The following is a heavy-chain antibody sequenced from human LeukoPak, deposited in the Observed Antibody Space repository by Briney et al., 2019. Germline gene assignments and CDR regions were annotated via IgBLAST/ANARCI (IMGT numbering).Heavy chain of an antibody. CDR3: ARDSGWYGGDAFDI. Sequence: GGSLRLSCAASGFTFSSYSMNWVRQAPGKGLEWVSYISSSSSTIYYADSVKGRFTISRDNAKNSLYLQMNILRAEDTAVYYCARDSGWYGGDAFDIWGQGTMVTVSS. J-gene: IGHJ3*02. CDR2: ISSSSSTI. CDR1: GFTFSSYS. D-gene: IGHD6-19*01. V-gene: IGHV3-48*01.